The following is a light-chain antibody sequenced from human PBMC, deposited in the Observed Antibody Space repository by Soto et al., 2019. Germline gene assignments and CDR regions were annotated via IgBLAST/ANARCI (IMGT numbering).Light chain of an antibody. CDR3: MQGTHWPLT. CDR1: QSLLHSNGYNY. Sequence: DIVMTQSPLSLPVTPGEPASISXXXSQSLLHSNGYNYSDWYLQKPGPSPQLLIYLGSNRASGVPDRFSGSGSGTDFTLKISRVEAEDVGVYYCMQGTHWPLTFGQGTRLEIK. CDR2: LGS. V-gene: IGKV2-28*01. J-gene: IGKJ5*01.